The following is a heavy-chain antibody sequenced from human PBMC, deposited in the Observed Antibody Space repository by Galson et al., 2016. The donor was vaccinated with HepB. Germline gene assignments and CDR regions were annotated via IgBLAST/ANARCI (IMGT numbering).Heavy chain of an antibody. Sequence: QSGAEVKKPGESLKLSCRASGSSFPTYWIAWVRQMPGKGLEWMGLIYPGDSDTRYSPSFQGQVTISPDKSIITAYLQWSSLKASDTAMYYCARLRQLDLHGMDVWGQGTTVTVSS. V-gene: IGHV5-51*01. CDR1: GSSFPTYW. CDR2: IYPGDSDT. D-gene: IGHD6-6*01. J-gene: IGHJ6*02. CDR3: ARLRQLDLHGMDV.